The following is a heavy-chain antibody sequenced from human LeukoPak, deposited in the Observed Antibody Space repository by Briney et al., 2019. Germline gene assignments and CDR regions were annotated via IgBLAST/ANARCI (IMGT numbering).Heavy chain of an antibody. CDR1: GDSVPTISAA. J-gene: IGHJ5*02. V-gene: IGHV6-1*01. CDR2: TYYRSRWFN. Sequence: SQTLSLTCAISGDSVPTISAAWNWIRQSPSRGLEWLGRTYYRSRWFNDYAVSVKGRITINPDTSKNQLSLQLNSVTPEDTAVYYCARESRSSFDPWGQGTLVIVSS. CDR3: ARESRSSFDP.